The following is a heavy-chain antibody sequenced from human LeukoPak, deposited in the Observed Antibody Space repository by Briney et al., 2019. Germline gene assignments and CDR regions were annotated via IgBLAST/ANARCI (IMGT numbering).Heavy chain of an antibody. J-gene: IGHJ6*02. V-gene: IGHV4-4*07. CDR1: GGSISIYY. Sequence: SETLSLTCTVSGGSISIYYWSWIRQPAGKGLEWIGRIYTSGSTNYNPSLKSRVTMSVDTSKNQFSLKLSSVTAADTAVYYCARDSEGLRFLEWLGASSYGMDVWGQGTTVTVSS. D-gene: IGHD3-3*01. CDR3: ARDSEGLRFLEWLGASSYGMDV. CDR2: IYTSGST.